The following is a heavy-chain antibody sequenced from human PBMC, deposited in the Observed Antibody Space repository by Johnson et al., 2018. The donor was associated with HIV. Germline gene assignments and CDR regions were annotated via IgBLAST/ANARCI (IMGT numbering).Heavy chain of an antibody. V-gene: IGHV3-66*02. J-gene: IGHJ3*01. D-gene: IGHD1-26*01. Sequence: MQLVESGGGLVQPGGSLRLSCAASAFTFSSYAMSWVRQAPGKGLEWVSIINAGGDTYSADSVKGRFTISRDRSKNTVSLQMNSLRVEDTAVYYCARSRWADDAFDGWGQGTMVTVSS. CDR3: ARSRWADDAFDG. CDR2: INAGGDT. CDR1: AFTFSSYA.